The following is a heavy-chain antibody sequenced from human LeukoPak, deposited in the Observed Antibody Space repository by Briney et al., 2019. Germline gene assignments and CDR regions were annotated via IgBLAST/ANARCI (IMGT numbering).Heavy chain of an antibody. CDR3: AREVRINYDFWSGLLDY. V-gene: IGHV4-4*02. D-gene: IGHD3-3*01. Sequence: SETLSLTCAVSGGSISSSNWWSWVRQPPGKGLEWIGEIYHSGSTNYNPSLKSRATISVDKSKNQFSLKLSSVTAADTAVYYCAREVRINYDFWSGLLDYWGQGTLVTVSS. CDR1: GGSISSSNW. J-gene: IGHJ4*02. CDR2: IYHSGST.